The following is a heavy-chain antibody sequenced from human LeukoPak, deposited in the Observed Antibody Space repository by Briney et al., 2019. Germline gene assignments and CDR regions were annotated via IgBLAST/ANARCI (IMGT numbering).Heavy chain of an antibody. CDR1: GGTFSSYA. V-gene: IGHV1-69*13. Sequence: ASVKVSCKASGGTFSSYAISWVRQAPGQGLEWMGGIIPIFGTANYAQKFQGRVTITADESTSTAYMELSSLRSEDTAVYYCARECTYDRFFDYWGQGTLVTVSS. J-gene: IGHJ4*02. D-gene: IGHD5-12*01. CDR3: ARECTYDRFFDY. CDR2: IIPIFGTA.